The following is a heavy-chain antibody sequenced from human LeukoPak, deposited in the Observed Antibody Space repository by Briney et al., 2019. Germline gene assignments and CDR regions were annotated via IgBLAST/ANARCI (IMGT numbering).Heavy chain of an antibody. CDR2: IIPILGIA. CDR1: GGTFSSYA. CDR3: ARDSDYEYAFDI. D-gene: IGHD4-17*01. Sequence: GSSVKVSCKASGGTFSSYAISWVRQAPGKGLEWMGRIIPILGIANYAQKFQGRVTITADKSTSTAYMELSSLRSEDTAVYYCARDSDYEYAFDIWGQGTKVTVSS. J-gene: IGHJ3*02. V-gene: IGHV1-69*04.